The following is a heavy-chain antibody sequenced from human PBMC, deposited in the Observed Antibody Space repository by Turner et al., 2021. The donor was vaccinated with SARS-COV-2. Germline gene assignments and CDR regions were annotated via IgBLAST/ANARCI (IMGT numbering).Heavy chain of an antibody. D-gene: IGHD3-16*01. Sequence: EVQLVESGGGLVQPGGSLRLSCAASGFTFSTYEMNWVRQAPGKGLEWVSYISSGGSTTYYADSVKGRFTISRDNAKNSLYLQLNSLRAEDTAVYYCVSSYDHGFLDYWGQGTLVTVSS. CDR2: ISSGGSTT. V-gene: IGHV3-48*03. CDR1: GFTFSTYE. J-gene: IGHJ4*02. CDR3: VSSYDHGFLDY.